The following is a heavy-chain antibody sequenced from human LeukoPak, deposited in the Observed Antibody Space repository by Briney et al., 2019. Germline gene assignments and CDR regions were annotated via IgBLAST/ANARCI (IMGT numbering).Heavy chain of an antibody. CDR1: GFTFSRYD. Sequence: GGSLRLSCAASGFTFSRYDMHWVRQAPGKGLEWVAFTSYDGTNKYHADSVKGRFTISRDNSENTLYLQMNSLRAEDTAVYYCAREAGDFDYYGMDVWGQGTTVTVSS. J-gene: IGHJ6*02. CDR2: TSYDGTNK. CDR3: AREAGDFDYYGMDV. V-gene: IGHV3-33*05. D-gene: IGHD4-17*01.